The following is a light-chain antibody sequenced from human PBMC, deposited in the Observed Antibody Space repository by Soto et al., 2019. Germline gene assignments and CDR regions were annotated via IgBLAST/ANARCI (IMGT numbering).Light chain of an antibody. CDR3: QQYNNWPRT. J-gene: IGKJ1*01. V-gene: IGKV3-15*01. CDR2: GAS. CDR1: QSVSSN. Sequence: ERVMTQSPATLSVSPGERATLSCRASQSVSSNLAWYQQKPGQAPRLLIYGASTRATGIPARFSGSGSGTEFTLTISSLQSEDFAVYYCQQYNNWPRTLGKGNKVDIK.